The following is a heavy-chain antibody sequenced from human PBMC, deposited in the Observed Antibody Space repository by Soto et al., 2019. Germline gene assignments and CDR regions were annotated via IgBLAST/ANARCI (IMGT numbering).Heavy chain of an antibody. V-gene: IGHV3-7*05. CDR1: GFTFSSYW. Sequence: GGSLRLSCAASGFTFSSYWMSWVRQAPGKGLEWVANIKQDGSEKYYVDSVKGRFTISRDNAKNSLYLQMNSLRAEDTAVYYCARDRRAIFGVVIIWGAFDYWGQGTLVTVSS. CDR3: ARDRRAIFGVVIIWGAFDY. CDR2: IKQDGSEK. J-gene: IGHJ4*02. D-gene: IGHD3-3*01.